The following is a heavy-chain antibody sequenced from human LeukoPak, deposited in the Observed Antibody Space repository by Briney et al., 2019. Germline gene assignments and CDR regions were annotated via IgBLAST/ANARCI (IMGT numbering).Heavy chain of an antibody. Sequence: ESGPTLVNPTHTLTPSSTFSWFSLNTRGVGVGWIRQPPGRALEWLALIYWDDDRRYSPSLKSRLTITKDTSRNQVVLTMTNMDPVDTATYFRAHRKNYYDSSVFDNWGQGTLVTVSS. CDR2: IYWDDDR. V-gene: IGHV2-5*02. J-gene: IGHJ4*02. CDR1: WFSLNTRGVG. CDR3: AHRKNYYDSSVFDN. D-gene: IGHD3-22*01.